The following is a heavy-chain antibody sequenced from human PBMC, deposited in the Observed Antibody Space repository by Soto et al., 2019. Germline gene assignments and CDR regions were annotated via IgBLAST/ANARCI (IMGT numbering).Heavy chain of an antibody. V-gene: IGHV4-39*01. Sequence: QLQLQESGPGLVKPSGTLSLTCTVSGGSISSSSYYWGWIRQPPGKGLEWIGSIYYSGSTYYNPSLKSRVTISVDTSKTQFSLKLSSVTAADTAVYYCARADDFWSGYYPDVWGQGTTVTVSS. CDR3: ARADDFWSGYYPDV. D-gene: IGHD3-3*01. CDR1: GGSISSSSYY. CDR2: IYYSGST. J-gene: IGHJ6*02.